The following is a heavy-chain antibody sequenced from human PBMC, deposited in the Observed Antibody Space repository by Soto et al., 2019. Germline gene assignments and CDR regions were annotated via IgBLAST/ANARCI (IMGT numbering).Heavy chain of an antibody. CDR1: GYTFTSYG. CDR3: ARVDRYSAEEGIDY. V-gene: IGHV1-18*01. Sequence: QVQLVQSGAEVKKPGASVKVSCKASGYTFTSYGISWVRQAPGQGLEWMGWISAYNGNTNYAQKLQGRVTRTTDTSTRTADMELRSLRSDDTAVYYWARVDRYSAEEGIDYWGQGTLVTVSS. CDR2: ISAYNGNT. D-gene: IGHD6-13*01. J-gene: IGHJ4*02.